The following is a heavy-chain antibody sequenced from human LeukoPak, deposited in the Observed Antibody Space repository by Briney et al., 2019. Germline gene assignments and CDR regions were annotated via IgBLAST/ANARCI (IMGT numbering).Heavy chain of an antibody. CDR1: GFTFSSYG. J-gene: IGHJ3*02. Sequence: GGSLRLSCAASGFTFSSYGMHWVRQAPGKGLEWVAFIRSDGTNKYYRDSVEGRFTVSRDNAKNTLFLQMNSLRPEDTAIYYCAKDPSNASRTLDIWGQGTLVTVSS. D-gene: IGHD3-16*01. CDR2: IRSDGTNK. V-gene: IGHV3-30*02. CDR3: AKDPSNASRTLDI.